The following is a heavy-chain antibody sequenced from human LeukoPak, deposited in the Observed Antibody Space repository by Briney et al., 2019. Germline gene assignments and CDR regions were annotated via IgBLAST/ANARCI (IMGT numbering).Heavy chain of an antibody. CDR3: ARRPYCSSTSCLDWFDP. J-gene: IGHJ5*02. D-gene: IGHD2-2*01. V-gene: IGHV4-4*07. CDR1: GGSISSYY. CDR2: IYTSGST. Sequence: SETLSLTCTVSGGSISSYYWSWIRQPAGKGLEWIGRIYTSGSTNYNPSLKSRVTMSVDTSKNQFSLKLSSVTAADTAVYYCARRPYCSSTSCLDWFDPWGQGTLVTVSS.